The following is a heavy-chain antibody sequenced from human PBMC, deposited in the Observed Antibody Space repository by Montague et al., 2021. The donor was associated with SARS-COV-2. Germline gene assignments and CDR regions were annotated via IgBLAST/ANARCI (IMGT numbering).Heavy chain of an antibody. V-gene: IGHV4-39*01. CDR2: ISYRGDP. CDR3: AKPLATGNYYY. D-gene: IGHD1-1*01. CDR1: GGSISSSNYY. Sequence: SETLSLTCTVSGGSISSSNYYWGWVRQPPGKGLEWIGSISYRGDPYYNPSLKSRLTISVDTSQNQLSLKLSSVTAADTAVYYCAKPLATGNYYYWGQGTLVTVSS. J-gene: IGHJ4*02.